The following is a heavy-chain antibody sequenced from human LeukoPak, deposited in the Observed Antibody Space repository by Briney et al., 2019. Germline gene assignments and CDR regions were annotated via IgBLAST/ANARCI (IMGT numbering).Heavy chain of an antibody. J-gene: IGHJ3*02. CDR2: IEQEDGSDQ. CDR3: AKDIDTLGTNAFDI. D-gene: IGHD2-15*01. CDR1: GFTFNKCW. V-gene: IGHV3-7*05. Sequence: HPGGSQRLSCAASGFTFNKCWMGWVRQAPGRGLEWVAKIEQEDGSDQNYVDSVRGRFTISRDNSKNSLYLQMNSLRTEDTALYYCAKDIDTLGTNAFDIWGQGTIVTVSS.